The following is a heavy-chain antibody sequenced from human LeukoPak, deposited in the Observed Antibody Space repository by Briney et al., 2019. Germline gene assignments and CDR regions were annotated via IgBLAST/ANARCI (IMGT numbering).Heavy chain of an antibody. J-gene: IGHJ4*02. D-gene: IGHD3-22*01. CDR3: ARGRLKYYYDSSGYITH. CDR1: GGSFSGYY. V-gene: IGHV4-34*01. CDR2: INHSGST. Sequence: PSETLSLTCAVYGGSFSGYYWSWIRQPPGKGLEWIGEINHSGSTNYNPSLKSRVTISVDTSKNQFSLKLSSVTAADTAVYYCARGRLKYYYDSSGYITHWGQGTLVTVSS.